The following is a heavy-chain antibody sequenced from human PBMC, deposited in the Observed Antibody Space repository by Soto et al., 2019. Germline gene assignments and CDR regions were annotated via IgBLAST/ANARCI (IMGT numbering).Heavy chain of an antibody. D-gene: IGHD3-3*01. CDR1: GGSISSYY. J-gene: IGHJ4*02. V-gene: IGHV4-59*01. CDR2: IYYSGST. CDR3: ASFGLQRNVTYAFRY. Sequence: SETLSLTCTVSGGSISSYYWSWIRQPPGKGLEWIGYIYYSGSTNYNPSLKSRVTISVDTSKNQFSLKLSSVTAADTAVYYCASFGLQRNVTYAFRYWGQGTLVTVSS.